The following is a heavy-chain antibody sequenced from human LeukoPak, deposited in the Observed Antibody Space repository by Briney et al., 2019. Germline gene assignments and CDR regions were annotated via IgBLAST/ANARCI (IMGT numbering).Heavy chain of an antibody. Sequence: QSGGSLRLSCAASGFTFSSYGMHWVRQAPGKGLEWVSYISSSGSTIYYADSVKGRFTISRDNAKNSPYLQMNSLRAEDTAVYYCARLDYGDYIDYWGQGTLVTVSS. CDR3: ARLDYGDYIDY. CDR2: ISSSGSTI. D-gene: IGHD4-17*01. CDR1: GFTFSSYG. V-gene: IGHV3-48*04. J-gene: IGHJ4*02.